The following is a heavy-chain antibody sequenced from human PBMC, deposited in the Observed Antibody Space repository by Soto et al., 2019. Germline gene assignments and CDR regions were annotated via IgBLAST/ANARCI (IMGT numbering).Heavy chain of an antibody. CDR1: GGSISSHY. D-gene: IGHD1-1*01. CDR2: IYNSGRS. Sequence: PSETLSLTCTVSGGSISSHYWIWIRQPPDKGLEWIGYIYNSGRSNYNPSLESRHTISIDTSKNQFSLRLAPVTAADTAVYYCARTLPNRQLFDSWSQGTLVTVSS. V-gene: IGHV4-59*11. CDR3: ARTLPNRQLFDS. J-gene: IGHJ4*02.